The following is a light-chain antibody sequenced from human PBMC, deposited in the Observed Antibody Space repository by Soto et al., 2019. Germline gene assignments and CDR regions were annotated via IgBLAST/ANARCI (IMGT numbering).Light chain of an antibody. CDR3: AAWDDSLIGVV. CDR1: SSNIGRNT. Sequence: QSVLTQPPSASGTPGQRVTISCSGSSSNIGRNTVNWYHHLPGTAPKLLIYSNNRRPSGVPDRFSGSKSGTSASLAISGLQSEDEADYYCAAWDDSLIGVVFGGGTQLTVL. J-gene: IGLJ2*01. V-gene: IGLV1-44*01. CDR2: SNN.